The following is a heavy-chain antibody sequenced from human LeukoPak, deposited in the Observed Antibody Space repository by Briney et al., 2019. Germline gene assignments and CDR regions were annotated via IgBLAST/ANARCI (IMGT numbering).Heavy chain of an antibody. J-gene: IGHJ4*02. Sequence: SETLSLTCAVSGYSISSSDWWGWIRQPPGKGLEWIGYIYYSGNIYYNPSLKSRVTMSVDTSKNQFSLKLSSVTAVDTAVYYCASLRGSGWYRLNWGQGTLVTVSS. CDR1: GYSISSSDW. V-gene: IGHV4-28*05. D-gene: IGHD6-19*01. CDR2: IYYSGNI. CDR3: ASLRGSGWYRLN.